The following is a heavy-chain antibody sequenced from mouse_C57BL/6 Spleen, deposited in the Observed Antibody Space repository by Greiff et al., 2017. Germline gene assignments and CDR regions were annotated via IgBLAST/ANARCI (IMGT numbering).Heavy chain of an antibody. CDR1: GFTFSDYG. CDR2: ISSGSSTI. D-gene: IGHD1-1*01. Sequence: EVKVVESGGGLVKPGGSLKLSCAASGFTFSDYGMHWVRQAPEKGLEWVAYISSGSSTIYYADTVKGRFTISRDNAKNTLFLQMTSLRSEDTAMYYCARLYYYGNAMDYWGQGTSVTVSS. J-gene: IGHJ4*01. CDR3: ARLYYYGNAMDY. V-gene: IGHV5-17*01.